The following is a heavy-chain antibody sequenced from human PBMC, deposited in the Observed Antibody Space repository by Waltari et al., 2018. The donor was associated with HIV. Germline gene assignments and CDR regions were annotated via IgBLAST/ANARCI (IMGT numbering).Heavy chain of an antibody. Sequence: QEHLVESGGAVVQPGSSLRLSCAASGFTFSSYNMIWVRQAPGKGLEVVAVISYDGSSENYADFVKGRFPIARDNSENTLYLQMHSLRPEDTAVYYCARGGKYGDYQYYFDSWGQGTLVTVSP. D-gene: IGHD4-17*01. V-gene: IGHV3-30-3*01. CDR1: GFTFSSYN. J-gene: IGHJ4*02. CDR3: ARGGKYGDYQYYFDS. CDR2: ISYDGSSE.